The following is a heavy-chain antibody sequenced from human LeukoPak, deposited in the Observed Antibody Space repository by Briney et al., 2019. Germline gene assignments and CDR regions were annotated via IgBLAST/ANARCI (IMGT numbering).Heavy chain of an antibody. V-gene: IGHV3-21*04. CDR2: ISSSSSYI. CDR3: ARWAAAGTGDY. D-gene: IGHD6-13*01. Sequence: GGSLRLSCAASGFTFGSYSMNWVRQAPGKGLEWVSSISSSSSYIYYADSVKGRFTISRDNAKNSLYLQMNSLRAEDTAVYYCARWAAAGTGDYWGQGTLVTVSS. CDR1: GFTFGSYS. J-gene: IGHJ4*02.